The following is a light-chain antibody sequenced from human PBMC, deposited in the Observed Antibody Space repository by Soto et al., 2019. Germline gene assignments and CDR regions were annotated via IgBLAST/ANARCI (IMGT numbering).Light chain of an antibody. Sequence: EIVMTQSPATLSVSPGERATLSCRASQSVSSNLAWYQQKPGQAPRLLIYGASTRATGIPARFSGSGSATEFTLTISSLQSEDFAVYYCQQYNNWPLRFGQGTKV. CDR3: QQYNNWPLR. V-gene: IGKV3-15*01. CDR1: QSVSSN. J-gene: IGKJ1*01. CDR2: GAS.